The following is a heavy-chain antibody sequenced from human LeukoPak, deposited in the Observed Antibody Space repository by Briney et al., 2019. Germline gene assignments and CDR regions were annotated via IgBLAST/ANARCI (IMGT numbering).Heavy chain of an antibody. D-gene: IGHD4-23*01. CDR1: GFTFSSYA. Sequence: GGSLRLSCAASGFTFSSYAMHWVRQAPGKGLEWVATINQNGGVKYYVDSVKGRFTISRDNAKTSLFLQMNSLRIDDTAMYYCTRTVNSASDFWGQGTLVTVSS. CDR3: TRTVNSASDF. V-gene: IGHV3-7*03. CDR2: INQNGGVK. J-gene: IGHJ4*02.